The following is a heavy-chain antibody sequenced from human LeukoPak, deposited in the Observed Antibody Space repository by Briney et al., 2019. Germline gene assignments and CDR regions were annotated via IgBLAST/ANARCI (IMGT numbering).Heavy chain of an antibody. CDR3: AREPPGYCSGGSCYEPSYFDY. V-gene: IGHV1-69*17. J-gene: IGHJ4*02. CDR1: ARTFINYA. CDR2: TIPIFGIA. Sequence: SVTVSSKASARTFINYAISWVRQARGQGREGMGGTIPIFGIANYAEKFLGRVTITADKATSTAYMELSSLRSEDTAVYYCAREPPGYCSGGSCYEPSYFDYWGQGTLVTVSS. D-gene: IGHD2-15*01.